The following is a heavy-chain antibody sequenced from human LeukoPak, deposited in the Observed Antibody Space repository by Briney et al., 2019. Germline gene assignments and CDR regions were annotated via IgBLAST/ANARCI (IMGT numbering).Heavy chain of an antibody. D-gene: IGHD3-3*01. CDR1: GYSISSGYY. Sequence: PSETLSLTCTVSGYSISSGYYWGWIRQPPGKGLEWIGYIYHSGSTYYNPSLKSRVTISVDRSKNQFSLKLSSVTAADTAVYYCARDRVPGRGRFLEWFSTHDAFDIWGQGTMVTVSS. CDR3: ARDRVPGRGRFLEWFSTHDAFDI. CDR2: IYHSGST. V-gene: IGHV4-38-2*02. J-gene: IGHJ3*02.